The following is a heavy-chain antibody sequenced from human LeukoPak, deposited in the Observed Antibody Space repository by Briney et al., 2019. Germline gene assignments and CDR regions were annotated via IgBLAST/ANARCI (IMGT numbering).Heavy chain of an antibody. CDR3: AGYFDWLSGFGY. D-gene: IGHD3-9*01. CDR2: IYYSGST. J-gene: IGHJ4*02. CDR1: GGSISSYY. Sequence: SETLSLTCTVSGGSISSYYWSWIRQPPGKGLEWIGYIYYSGSTNYNPSLKSRVTISVDTSKNQFSLKLSSVTAADTAVYYCAGYFDWLSGFGYWGQGTLVTVSS. V-gene: IGHV4-59*01.